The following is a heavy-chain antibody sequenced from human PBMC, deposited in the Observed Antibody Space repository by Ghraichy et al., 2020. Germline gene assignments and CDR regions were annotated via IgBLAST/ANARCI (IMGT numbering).Heavy chain of an antibody. CDR1: GGTFSSYA. J-gene: IGHJ1*01. D-gene: IGHD6-6*01. CDR3: ARGAAYSSSMEYFQH. Sequence: SVKVSCKASGGTFSSYAISWVRQAPGQGLEWMGGIIPIFGTANYAQKFQGRVTITADESTSTAYMELSSLRSEDTAVYYCARGAAYSSSMEYFQHWGQGTLVTVSS. CDR2: IIPIFGTA. V-gene: IGHV1-69*13.